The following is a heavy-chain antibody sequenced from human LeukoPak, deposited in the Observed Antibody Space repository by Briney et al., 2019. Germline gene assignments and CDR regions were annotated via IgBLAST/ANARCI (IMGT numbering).Heavy chain of an antibody. Sequence: ASVKVSCKTSVYTSTTYGISWVRQAPVHGLEWMGWISAYNGNTNYAQKLQGRVTMTTDTSTSIGYMEPRSLRSDDTAVYYWARAPTYSGWGQGTLVTVPS. V-gene: IGHV1-18*01. CDR1: VYTSTTYG. D-gene: IGHD5-18*01. CDR3: ARAPTYSG. CDR2: ISAYNGNT. J-gene: IGHJ4*02.